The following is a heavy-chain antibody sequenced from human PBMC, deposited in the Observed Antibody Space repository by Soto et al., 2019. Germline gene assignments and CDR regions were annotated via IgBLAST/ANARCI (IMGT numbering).Heavy chain of an antibody. CDR3: VKDMSGYPPFYFDF. J-gene: IGHJ4*02. V-gene: IGHV3-9*01. D-gene: IGHD3-3*01. CDR2: MNWNSGDI. CDR1: GFTFDSYA. Sequence: RGGSLRLSCAASGFTFDSYAMHWVRQAPGKGLEWVSGMNWNSGDIGYADSVKGRFTMSRDNAENSLFLQMNSLRPEDTALYYCVKDMSGYPPFYFDFWGQGALVTVSS.